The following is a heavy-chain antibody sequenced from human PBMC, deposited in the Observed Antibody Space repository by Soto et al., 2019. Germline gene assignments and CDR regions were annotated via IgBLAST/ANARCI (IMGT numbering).Heavy chain of an antibody. CDR3: TKVGGLYDFWSGPLHFDL. CDR2: ISWNSDSI. CDR1: GFIFDDFA. D-gene: IGHD3-3*01. J-gene: IGHJ4*02. Sequence: EAQLVESGGGFIQPGRSLRLSCAGSGFIFDDFAIHWVRQAPGKGLEWVSGISWNSDSIGYADSVKGRFTISRDNAKHSLYLQMNSLRVEDTALYYCTKVGGLYDFWSGPLHFDLWGQGTLVTVSS. V-gene: IGHV3-9*01.